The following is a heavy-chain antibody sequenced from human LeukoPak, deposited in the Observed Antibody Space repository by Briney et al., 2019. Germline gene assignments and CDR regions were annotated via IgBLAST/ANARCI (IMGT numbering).Heavy chain of an antibody. Sequence: GGSLRLSCAASGFTFSSYWMSWVRQAPGRGLEWVANIEQDGSEKNYVDSVKGRFTISRDNAKNSLYLQMNSLGAEDTAVYSCAREGSVTSDSVAFDYWGQGTLVTVSS. D-gene: IGHD5/OR15-5a*01. CDR1: GFTFSSYW. J-gene: IGHJ4*02. V-gene: IGHV3-7*04. CDR2: IEQDGSEK. CDR3: AREGSVTSDSVAFDY.